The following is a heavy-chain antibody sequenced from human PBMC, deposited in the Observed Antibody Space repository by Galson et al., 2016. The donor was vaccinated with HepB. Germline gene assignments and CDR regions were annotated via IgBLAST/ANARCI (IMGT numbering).Heavy chain of an antibody. CDR1: GFVFSNFG. CDR2: ISTRRTT. Sequence: SLRLSCAASGFVFSNFGLSWVRQAPGKGLEWVASISTRRTTYYSDSVQGRFTTPRDNSNNTLYLQMNGLRAEDKAVYYCAKERLVRRIFDHWGQGTLLTVSS. V-gene: IGHV3-23*01. CDR3: AKERLVRRIFDH. D-gene: IGHD1-1*01. J-gene: IGHJ4*02.